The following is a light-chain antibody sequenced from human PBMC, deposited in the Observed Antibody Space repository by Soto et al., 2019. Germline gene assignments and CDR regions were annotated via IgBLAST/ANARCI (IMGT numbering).Light chain of an antibody. CDR2: DAS. J-gene: IGKJ2*02. V-gene: IGKV1-5*01. CDR1: QSVTDW. CDR3: QQYYPSCT. Sequence: DIQLTQSPSTLSASVGDRVTITCRASQSVTDWLAWYQQKPGKAPKLLIYDASSLQSGVPSRFSGSGSGTEFSPHMSSLPPDDFATYYCQQYYPSCTFGQGTKVEIK.